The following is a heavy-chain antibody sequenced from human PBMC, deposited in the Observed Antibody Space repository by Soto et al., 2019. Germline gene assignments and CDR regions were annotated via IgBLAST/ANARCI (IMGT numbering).Heavy chain of an antibody. D-gene: IGHD5-18*01. CDR3: AREKSYGYADY. V-gene: IGHV1-8*01. J-gene: IGHJ4*02. Sequence: QVQLVQYGAEVKKPGASVKVSCKASGYAFTSYDINWVRQATGQGLEWMGWMNPNRGNTGYAQKFQGRVTMPRNTSISTAYMERSSMRSEDTGVCYCAREKSYGYADYWGQGTLVTVSS. CDR2: MNPNRGNT. CDR1: GYAFTSYD.